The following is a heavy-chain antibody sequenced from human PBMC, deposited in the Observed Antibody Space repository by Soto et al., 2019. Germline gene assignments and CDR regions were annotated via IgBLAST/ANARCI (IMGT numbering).Heavy chain of an antibody. D-gene: IGHD1-1*01. J-gene: IGHJ4*02. V-gene: IGHV3-48*01. CDR1: GFTFSSYS. CDR2: ISSSSSTI. Sequence: LRLSCAASGFTFSSYSMNWVRQAPGKGLEWVSYISSSSSTIYYADSVKGRFTISRDNAKNSLYLQMNSLRAEDTAVYYCARETENDYWGQGTLVTVSS. CDR3: ARETENDY.